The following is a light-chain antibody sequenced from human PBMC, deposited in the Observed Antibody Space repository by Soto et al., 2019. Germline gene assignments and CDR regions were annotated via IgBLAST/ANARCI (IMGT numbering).Light chain of an antibody. CDR3: QQDYKWPQIT. Sequence: EIVLTQSPATLSVSPGERATLSCRASQSVSSDLAWYQQKPGQAPRLLMFGASTRATGIPDRFSGSGSGTEFTLTISGLQSEDSALYHCQQDYKWPQITFGQGTRLEIK. J-gene: IGKJ5*01. CDR1: QSVSSD. CDR2: GAS. V-gene: IGKV3-15*01.